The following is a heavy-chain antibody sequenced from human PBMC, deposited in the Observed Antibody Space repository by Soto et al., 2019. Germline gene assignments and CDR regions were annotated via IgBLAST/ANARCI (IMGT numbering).Heavy chain of an antibody. J-gene: IGHJ5*02. Sequence: KESGPTLVNPTQTLTLTCTFSGFSLSTSGVGVGWIRQPPGKALEWLALIYWDDDKRYSPSLKSRLTITNDTSKYQVVLTMTKLDPLDPASYYSAHSLGGYCGGGSCYSVWFSPGGQGTLVTVSS. CDR2: IYWDDDK. D-gene: IGHD2-15*01. CDR1: GFSLSTSGVG. CDR3: AHSLGGYCGGGSCYSVWFSP. V-gene: IGHV2-5*02.